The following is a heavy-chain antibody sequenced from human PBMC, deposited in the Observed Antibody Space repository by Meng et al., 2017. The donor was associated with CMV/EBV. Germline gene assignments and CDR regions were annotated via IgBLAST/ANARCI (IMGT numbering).Heavy chain of an antibody. Sequence: GESLKISCAASGLTLSTYGIHWVRQAPGKGLEWVAFIRYDGGKKEYVDSVKGRFTISRDNSKNTVNLQMNSLRAEDTAVYYCAKDGGRGGHLWFRGVDYWGQGTLVTVSS. V-gene: IGHV3-30*02. CDR1: GLTLSTYG. CDR2: IRYDGGKK. D-gene: IGHD2-15*01. J-gene: IGHJ4*02. CDR3: AKDGGRGGHLWFRGVDY.